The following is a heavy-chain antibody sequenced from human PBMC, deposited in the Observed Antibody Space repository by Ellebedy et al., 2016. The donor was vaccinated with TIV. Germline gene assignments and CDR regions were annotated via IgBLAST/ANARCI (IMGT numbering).Heavy chain of an antibody. Sequence: AASVKVSCKASGYTFTGYYIHWVRQAPGQGLEWMGWINPKNGCTNYAQKFQGRVTMTRDTSISTAYMDLKWLRSDATAVYYCARDGACGGDCYGDNYWGQGSLVTVSS. CDR3: ARDGACGGDCYGDNY. J-gene: IGHJ4*02. CDR1: GYTFTGYY. D-gene: IGHD2-21*02. CDR2: INPKNGCT. V-gene: IGHV1-2*02.